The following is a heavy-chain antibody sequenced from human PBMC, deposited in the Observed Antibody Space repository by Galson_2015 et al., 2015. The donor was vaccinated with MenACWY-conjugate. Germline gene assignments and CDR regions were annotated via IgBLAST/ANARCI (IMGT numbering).Heavy chain of an antibody. CDR1: GYTFTSYA. CDR3: ARVFAGATTSSFDY. CDR2: ISAGNGNT. D-gene: IGHD1-26*01. J-gene: IGHJ4*02. V-gene: IGHV1-3*01. Sequence: SVKVSCKASGYTFTSYAMHWVRQAPGQRLEWMGWISAGNGNTKYSQKFQGRVTITRDTSASTAYMELSSLRSEDTAVYYCARVFAGATTSSFDYWGQGTLVTVSS.